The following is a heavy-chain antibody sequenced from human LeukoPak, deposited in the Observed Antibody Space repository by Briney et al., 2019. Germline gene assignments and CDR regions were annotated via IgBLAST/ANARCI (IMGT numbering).Heavy chain of an antibody. V-gene: IGHV4-39*01. CDR3: ARSYYDFWSGYYNYGMDV. CDR1: GGSISSSSYY. D-gene: IGHD3-3*01. CDR2: IYYSGST. J-gene: IGHJ6*02. Sequence: SETLSLTCTVSGGSISSSSYYWGWVRQPPGKGLEWNVSIYYSGSTYYNPSLKSRVTISVDTSKNQFSLKLSYLPTADTAVYYCARSYYDFWSGYYNYGMDVWGQGTTVTVSS.